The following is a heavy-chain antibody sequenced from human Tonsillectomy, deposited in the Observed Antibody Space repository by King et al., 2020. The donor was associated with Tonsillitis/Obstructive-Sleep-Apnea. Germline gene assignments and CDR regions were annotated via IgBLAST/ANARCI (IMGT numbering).Heavy chain of an antibody. CDR2: IRGSGGST. V-gene: IGHV3-23*04. D-gene: IGHD1-26*01. CDR1: GFTFSSYA. J-gene: IGHJ4*02. CDR3: AKEDGVGGGDY. Sequence: VQLVESGGGVVHPGGSLRLSCAASGFTFSSYAMSWGRQAPGKGLEWVSAIRGSGGSTYDAESVNGRFTISRDNSKNTLYLQMNSLSAEDTAVYYCAKEDGVGGGDYWGQGTLVTVSS.